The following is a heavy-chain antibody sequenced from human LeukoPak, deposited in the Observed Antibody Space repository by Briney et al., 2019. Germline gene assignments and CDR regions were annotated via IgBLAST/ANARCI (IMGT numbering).Heavy chain of an antibody. J-gene: IGHJ5*01. CDR1: GDSISSFY. V-gene: IGHV4-59*12. CDR3: VLAPNSNWFDF. CDR2: THYSGTT. Sequence: ASETQSLTCSVSGDSISSFYWNWIRQSPGKGLEWIGVTHYSGTTNYNPSLKSRVTISIDTSRQQFFLKLSAVTAADTAVYYCVLAPNSNWFDFWGQGIRVTVSS. D-gene: IGHD2-8*01.